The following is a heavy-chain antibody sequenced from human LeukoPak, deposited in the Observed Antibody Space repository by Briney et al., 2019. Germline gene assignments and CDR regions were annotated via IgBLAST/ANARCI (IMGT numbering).Heavy chain of an antibody. CDR3: ARVPYYYDSSGQTDAFDI. Sequence: SETLSLTCAVNGGSFSGYYWSWIRQPPGKGLEWIGEINHSGSTNYNPSLKSRVTISVDTSKNQFSLKLSSVTAADTAVYYCARVPYYYDSSGQTDAFDIWGQGTMVTVSS. D-gene: IGHD3-22*01. CDR1: GGSFSGYY. CDR2: INHSGST. J-gene: IGHJ3*02. V-gene: IGHV4-34*01.